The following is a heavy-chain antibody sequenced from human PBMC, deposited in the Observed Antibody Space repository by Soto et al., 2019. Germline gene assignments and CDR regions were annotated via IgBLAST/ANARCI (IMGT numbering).Heavy chain of an antibody. Sequence: KPSETLSLTCTVSGGSINSFYWSWIRQPPGKGLEWIGYIYYSGSTNYNPSLESRVTISRDTSKNQFSLKLTSVTAADTAVYYCASRGVAGTYYVMDLWGPGTTVTVSS. V-gene: IGHV4-59*01. J-gene: IGHJ6*02. CDR3: ASRGVAGTYYVMDL. D-gene: IGHD6-19*01. CDR1: GGSINSFY. CDR2: IYYSGST.